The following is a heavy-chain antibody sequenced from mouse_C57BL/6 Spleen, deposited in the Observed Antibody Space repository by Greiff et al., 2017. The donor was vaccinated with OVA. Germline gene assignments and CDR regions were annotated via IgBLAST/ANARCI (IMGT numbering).Heavy chain of an antibody. CDR2: IDPSDSYT. D-gene: IGHD2-3*01. Sequence: VQLQQPGAELVMPGASVKLSCKASGYTFTSYWMHWVKQRPGQGLEWIGEIDPSDSYTNYNQKFKGKSTLTVDKSSSTAYMQLSSLTSEDSAVYYCARSGDCYFAYWGQGTLVTVSA. J-gene: IGHJ3*01. CDR1: GYTFTSYW. V-gene: IGHV1-69*01. CDR3: ARSGDCYFAY.